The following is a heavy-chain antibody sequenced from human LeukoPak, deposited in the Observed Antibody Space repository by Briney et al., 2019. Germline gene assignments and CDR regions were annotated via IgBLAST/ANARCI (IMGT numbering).Heavy chain of an antibody. CDR3: AKEGSVPILLWFGPSNWFDP. J-gene: IGHJ5*02. CDR2: ISGSGGST. CDR1: GFTFSSYA. V-gene: IGHV3-23*01. Sequence: GGSLRLSCAASGFTFSSYAMGWVRQAPGKGLEWVSAISGSGGSTYYADSVKGRFTISRDNSKNTLYLQMNSLRAEDTAVYYCAKEGSVPILLWFGPSNWFDPWGQGTLVTVSS. D-gene: IGHD3-10*01.